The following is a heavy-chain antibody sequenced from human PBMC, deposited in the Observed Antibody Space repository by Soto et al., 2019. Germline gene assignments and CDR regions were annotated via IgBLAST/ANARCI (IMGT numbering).Heavy chain of an antibody. CDR1: GFTFSNAW. V-gene: IGHV3-15*07. CDR3: TTVTEMATDSETNEWGFDY. CDR2: IKSKTDGGTT. D-gene: IGHD5-12*01. J-gene: IGHJ4*02. Sequence: GGSLRLSCAASGFTFSNAWMNWVRQAPGKGLEWVGRIKSKTDGGTTDYAAPVKGRFTISRDDSKNTLYLQMNSLKTEDTAVYYCTTVTEMATDSETNEWGFDYWGQGTLVTVSS.